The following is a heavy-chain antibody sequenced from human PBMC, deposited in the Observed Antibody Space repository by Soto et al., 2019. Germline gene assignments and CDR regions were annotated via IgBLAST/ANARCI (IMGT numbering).Heavy chain of an antibody. CDR2: IGGSGGYI. V-gene: IGHV3-21*01. CDR1: GFTFSSYS. J-gene: IGHJ5*02. CDR3: ARGYSSPPFDWFDP. D-gene: IGHD6-13*01. Sequence: GGSLRLSCAVSGFTFSSYSMNWVRQAPGKGLEWVSSIGGSGGYIYYADSVKGRFTISRDNTKNSLYLQMNSLRAEDTAVYYCARGYSSPPFDWFDPWGQGTLVTVSS.